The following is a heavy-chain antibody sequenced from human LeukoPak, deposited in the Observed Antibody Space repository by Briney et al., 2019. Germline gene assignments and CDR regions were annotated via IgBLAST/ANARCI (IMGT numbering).Heavy chain of an antibody. J-gene: IGHJ4*02. CDR3: AGFPFDCYNFHLDF. Sequence: SETLSHTCTVSGGSISSYYWSWIRQPPGKGLEWIGYIYYSGSTNYNPSLKSRVTISVDTSKNQFSLRLGSVTAADTAVYSCAGFPFDCYNFHLDFWGQGTLVTVSS. V-gene: IGHV4-59*01. D-gene: IGHD5-24*01. CDR1: GGSISSYY. CDR2: IYYSGST.